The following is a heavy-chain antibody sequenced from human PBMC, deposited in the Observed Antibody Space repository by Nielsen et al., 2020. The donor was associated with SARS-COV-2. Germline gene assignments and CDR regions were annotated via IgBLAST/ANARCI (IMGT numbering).Heavy chain of an antibody. CDR2: ISGSGGST. CDR3: AKDRERYSSSWSHAFDI. J-gene: IGHJ3*02. V-gene: IGHV3-23*01. Sequence: GGSLRLSCAASGFTFSSYAMSWVRQAPGKGLEWVSAISGSGGSTYYADSVKGRFTISRDNSKNTLYLQMNSLRAEGTAVYYCAKDRERYSSSWSHAFDIWGQGTMVTVSS. CDR1: GFTFSSYA. D-gene: IGHD6-13*01.